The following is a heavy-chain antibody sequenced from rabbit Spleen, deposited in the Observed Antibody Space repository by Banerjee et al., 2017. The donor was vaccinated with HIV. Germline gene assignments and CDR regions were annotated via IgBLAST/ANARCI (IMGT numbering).Heavy chain of an antibody. V-gene: IGHV1S40*01. J-gene: IGHJ6*01. D-gene: IGHD8-1*01. CDR3: ARDSGSSFSSYGMDL. CDR1: GVSFSGDSY. Sequence: QSLEESGGDLVKPGASLTLTCIASGVSFSGDSYMCWVRQAPGKGLEWIACIDAGSSGFTYFASWAKGRFTISKTSSTTVILQMTSLTAADTATYFCARDSGSSFSSYGMDLWGQGTLVTVS. CDR2: IDAGSSGFT.